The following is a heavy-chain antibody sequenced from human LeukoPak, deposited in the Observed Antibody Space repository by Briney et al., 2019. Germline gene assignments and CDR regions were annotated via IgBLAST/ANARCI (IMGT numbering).Heavy chain of an antibody. CDR1: GFTVSSKY. J-gene: IGHJ4*02. CDR2: IYGGGRVR. V-gene: IGHV3-53*01. D-gene: IGHD2-8*02. CDR3: AKDRLPDSFWSVDS. Sequence: PGGSLRLSCAASGFTVSSKYMSWIRQTPGKGLEWVSGIYGGGRVRFYADSVRGRFTITRDNSRNTVYLEMNDLRPEDTALYYCAKDRLPDSFWSVDSWGRGTLVTVSS.